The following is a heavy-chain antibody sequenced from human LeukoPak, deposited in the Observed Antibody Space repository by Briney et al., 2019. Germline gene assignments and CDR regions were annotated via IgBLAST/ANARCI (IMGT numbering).Heavy chain of an antibody. J-gene: IGHJ5*02. V-gene: IGHV1-2*02. CDR2: INPNSGGT. Sequence: GASVKVSCKASGYTFTGYYMYWVRQAPGQGLEWMGWINPNSGGTNYAQKFQGRVTMTRDTSISTAYMELSRLRSDDTAVYYCARDKYNWNLADWFDPWGQGTLVTVSS. CDR1: GYTFTGYY. CDR3: ARDKYNWNLADWFDP. D-gene: IGHD1-7*01.